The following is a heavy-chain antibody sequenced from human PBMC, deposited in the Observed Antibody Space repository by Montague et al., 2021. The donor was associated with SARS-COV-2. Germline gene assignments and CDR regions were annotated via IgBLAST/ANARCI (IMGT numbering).Heavy chain of an antibody. D-gene: IGHD6-19*01. Sequence: TLSLTCTVSGGSISSSSYYWTWIRQPAGKGLEWIGRLYTSGSTTYNPSLKSRVTMSVDTSKNQFSLNVTSVTAADTAIYYCARESGYSSGWRYYYGMDVWGQGITVTVS. V-gene: IGHV4-61*02. CDR2: LYTSGST. CDR1: GGSISSSSYY. CDR3: ARESGYSSGWRYYYGMDV. J-gene: IGHJ6*02.